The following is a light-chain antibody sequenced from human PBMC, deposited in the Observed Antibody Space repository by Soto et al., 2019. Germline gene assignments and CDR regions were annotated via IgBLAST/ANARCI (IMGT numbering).Light chain of an antibody. CDR2: GAS. CDR1: QYINTR. Sequence: EIVLTQSPGTLSLSPGERATLSCRASQYINTRLAWYQHRPGQAPRLLIYGASSRATGIPDRFSGSGSGTDFTLTITRLEPEDFAMYYCQQYSSSRTFGQGTKVDIK. CDR3: QQYSSSRT. J-gene: IGKJ1*01. V-gene: IGKV3-20*01.